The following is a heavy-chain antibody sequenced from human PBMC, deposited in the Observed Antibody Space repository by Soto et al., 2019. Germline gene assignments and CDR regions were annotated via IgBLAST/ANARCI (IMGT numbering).Heavy chain of an antibody. CDR1: GFTFSDYY. D-gene: IGHD3-22*01. V-gene: IGHV3-11*04. CDR2: ISSSSSTI. CDR3: ARDQYYDSSGYYYAPGFDY. J-gene: IGHJ4*02. Sequence: AGGSLRLSCAASGFTFSDYYLSWIRQAPGKGLEWVSYISSSSSTIYYADSVKGRFTISRDNAKNSLYLQMNSLRDEDTAVYYCARDQYYDSSGYYYAPGFDYWGQGTLVTVSS.